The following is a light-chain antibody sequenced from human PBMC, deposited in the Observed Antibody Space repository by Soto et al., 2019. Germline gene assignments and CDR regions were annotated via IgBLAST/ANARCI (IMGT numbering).Light chain of an antibody. V-gene: IGKV3-20*01. Sequence: EIVMTQSPGTLSLSPGEAATPSCRASQSVSGSYLAWYQQKPGQAPRLVIYDASTRATGIPDRFRSSGSGTDFTLTISRLEPEDFAVYYCYQYDTSPWTFGQGTKVDIK. CDR3: YQYDTSPWT. CDR1: QSVSGSY. J-gene: IGKJ1*01. CDR2: DAS.